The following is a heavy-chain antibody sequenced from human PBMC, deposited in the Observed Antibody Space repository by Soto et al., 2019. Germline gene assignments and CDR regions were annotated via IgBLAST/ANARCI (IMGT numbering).Heavy chain of an antibody. CDR1: GCTFSSYA. CDR3: AKVVSYNGSYRAFDI. CDR2: ISGSGGST. V-gene: IGHV3-23*01. D-gene: IGHD1-26*01. J-gene: IGHJ3*02. Sequence: EVQLLESGGGLVQPGGSLRLSCAASGCTFSSYAMSWVRQAPGKGLAWVSAISGSGGSTYYADSVKGRFTISRDNSKNTLYLQMNSLRAEETAVYYCAKVVSYNGSYRAFDIWGQGKMVTVSS.